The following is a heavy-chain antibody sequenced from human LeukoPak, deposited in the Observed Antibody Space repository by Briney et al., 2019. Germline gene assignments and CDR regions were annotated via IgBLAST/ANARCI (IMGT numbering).Heavy chain of an antibody. J-gene: IGHJ4*02. D-gene: IGHD1-26*01. CDR1: GYTFTSYG. Sequence: ASVKVSCKASGYTFTSYGISWVRQAPGQGLEWMGWISAYNGNTNYAQKLQGRVTMTTDTSTSTAYMELRSLRSDDTPVYYCAREWGRGRWQLPKFDYWGQGTLVTVSS. V-gene: IGHV1-18*01. CDR2: ISAYNGNT. CDR3: AREWGRGRWQLPKFDY.